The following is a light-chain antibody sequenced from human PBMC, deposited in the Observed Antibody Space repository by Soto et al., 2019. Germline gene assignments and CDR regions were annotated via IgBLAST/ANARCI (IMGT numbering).Light chain of an antibody. J-gene: IGLJ1*01. V-gene: IGLV2-8*01. Sequence: QSALTQPPSASGSPGQSVTISCTGTSSDVGGYNYVSWYQQHPGKAPKLMIYEFSRRPSGVPDRFSGSRSANTAFLTVSGLQAEEEADYYCCSYAGNDNFYVFGTGTKVTVL. CDR3: CSYAGNDNFYV. CDR2: EFS. CDR1: SSDVGGYNY.